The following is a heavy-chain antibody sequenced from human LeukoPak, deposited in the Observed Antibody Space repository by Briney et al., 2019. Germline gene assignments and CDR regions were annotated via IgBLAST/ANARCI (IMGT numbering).Heavy chain of an antibody. J-gene: IGHJ6*02. CDR1: GFTVSSNY. D-gene: IGHD2-2*01. CDR3: ARDRRGSSTSYYYYGMDV. CDR2: IYYSGST. Sequence: LRLSCAASGFTVSSNYMSWIRQHPGKGLEWIGYIYYSGSTYYNPSLKSRVTISVDTSKNQFSLKLSSVTAADTAVYYCARDRRGSSTSYYYYGMDVWGQGTTVTVSS. V-gene: IGHV4-31*02.